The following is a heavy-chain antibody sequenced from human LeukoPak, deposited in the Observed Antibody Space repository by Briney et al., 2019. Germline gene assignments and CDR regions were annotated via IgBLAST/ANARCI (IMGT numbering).Heavy chain of an antibody. D-gene: IGHD3-9*01. V-gene: IGHV1-46*01. Sequence: ASVKVSCKTSGYSFTSYNLHWVRQAPGQRLEWMGIINPSGGNTNYAQKFQGRVTMTRDTSTSTVYMELSSLKSEDTAVYYCARNKLRYSGWFDSWGQGTLVTVSS. CDR2: INPSGGNT. CDR1: GYSFTSYN. CDR3: ARNKLRYSGWFDS. J-gene: IGHJ5*01.